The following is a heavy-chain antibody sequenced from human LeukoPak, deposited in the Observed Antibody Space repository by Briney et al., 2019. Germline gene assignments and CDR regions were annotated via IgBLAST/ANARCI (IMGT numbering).Heavy chain of an antibody. CDR3: AKDSSTWGNLAGHFDS. CDR1: GYSITSGSY. D-gene: IGHD6-13*01. J-gene: IGHJ4*02. Sequence: SETLSLTCTVSGYSITSGSYWGWIRQPAGRGLEWIGRFYASGTTNTSPSLKSRVTMSVDTSKNQFSLKLSSVTAADTAVYYCAKDSSTWGNLAGHFDSWGQGTLVTVSS. V-gene: IGHV4-38-2*02. CDR2: FYASGTT.